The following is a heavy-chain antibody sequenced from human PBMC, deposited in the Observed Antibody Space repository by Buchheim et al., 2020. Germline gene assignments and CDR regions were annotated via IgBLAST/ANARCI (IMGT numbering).Heavy chain of an antibody. Sequence: QEQLVESGGGVVQPGRSLRLSCAASGFTFSSYAMHWVRQAPGKGLEWVTIIWSDGTNKNYADPVKDRFTISRDNSKNTLYLQMNSLRAEDTAIYYCARDTYTRSPFGYFDLWGRGTL. V-gene: IGHV3-33*01. D-gene: IGHD2-2*02. CDR3: ARDTYTRSPFGYFDL. J-gene: IGHJ2*01. CDR1: GFTFSSYA. CDR2: IWSDGTNK.